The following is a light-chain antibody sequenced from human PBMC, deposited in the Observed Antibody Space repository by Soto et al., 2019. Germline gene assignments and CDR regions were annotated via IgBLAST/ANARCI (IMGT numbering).Light chain of an antibody. CDR1: QSISSY. Sequence: DIQMTQSPSSLSASVGDRVTITCRASQSISSYLNWYQQKPGKAPKLLIYAASSLQGGVPSRFSGSGSGTDFTLTISSLQPEDFAPYYCQHSYSTPRTFGQGTKVDIK. CDR3: QHSYSTPRT. CDR2: AAS. V-gene: IGKV1-39*01. J-gene: IGKJ1*01.